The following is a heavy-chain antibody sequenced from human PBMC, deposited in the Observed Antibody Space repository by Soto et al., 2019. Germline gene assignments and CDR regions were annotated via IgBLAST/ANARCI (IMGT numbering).Heavy chain of an antibody. CDR2: IYSGGST. J-gene: IGHJ4*02. D-gene: IGHD5-18*01. CDR3: ARDPLDTAMVG. V-gene: IGHV3-53*01. CDR1: GFTVSSNY. Sequence: HPGGSLRLSCAASGFTVSSNYMSWVRQAPGKGLEWVSVIYSGGSTYYADSVKGRFTISRDNSKNTLYLQMNSLRAEDTAVYYCARDPLDTAMVGWGQGTLVTVSS.